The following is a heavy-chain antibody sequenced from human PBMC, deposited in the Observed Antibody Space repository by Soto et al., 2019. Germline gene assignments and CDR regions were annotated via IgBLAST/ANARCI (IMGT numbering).Heavy chain of an antibody. Sequence: EVQLVESGGGLVQPGGSLRLSCAASGFTFNTYWMHWVRQAPGKGLVWVSRINGDGTRTTYADSVKGRFTISRDNAKSTLYLQMSGLGAEDPAVYYCARHPYDDSLDYGGQGTLFTVSS. V-gene: IGHV3-74*03. J-gene: IGHJ4*02. CDR2: INGDGTRT. D-gene: IGHD4-17*01. CDR1: GFTFNTYW. CDR3: ARHPYDDSLDY.